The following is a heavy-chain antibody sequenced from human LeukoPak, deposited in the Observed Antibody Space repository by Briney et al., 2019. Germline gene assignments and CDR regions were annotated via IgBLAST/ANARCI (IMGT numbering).Heavy chain of an antibody. CDR2: IIPIFGTA. CDR3: ARGLDGYNMDDAFDI. J-gene: IGHJ3*02. V-gene: IGHV1-69*13. D-gene: IGHD5-24*01. CDR1: GYTFTTYG. Sequence: ASVKASCKASGYTFTTYGGNWVRQAPGQGLEWMGGIIPIFGTANYAQKFQGRVTITADESTSTAYMELSSLRSEDTAVYYCARGLDGYNMDDAFDIWGQGTMVTVSS.